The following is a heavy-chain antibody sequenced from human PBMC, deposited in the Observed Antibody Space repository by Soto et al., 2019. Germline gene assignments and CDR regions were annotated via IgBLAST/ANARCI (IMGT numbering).Heavy chain of an antibody. V-gene: IGHV1-46*01. CDR1: GYTFPTYY. J-gene: IGHJ6*02. D-gene: IGHD4-17*01. Sequence: QVQLVQSGAEVRKPGASVKISCKASGYTFPTYYIHWLRLAPGQGLEWMGIVNPSGGGTNYAQKFQGRITMTTDTSTSTVYMELRSLRSEDTGVYFCARDLEGSTVTWGFFYSGMDVWGQGTAVTVSS. CDR3: ARDLEGSTVTWGFFYSGMDV. CDR2: VNPSGGGT.